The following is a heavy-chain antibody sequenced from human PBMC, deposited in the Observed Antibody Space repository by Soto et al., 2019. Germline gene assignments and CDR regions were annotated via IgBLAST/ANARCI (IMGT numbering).Heavy chain of an antibody. V-gene: IGHV3-21*01. J-gene: IGHJ6*02. CDR3: ARDFKVLLWFGESPYYYGMDV. D-gene: IGHD3-10*01. CDR2: ISSSSSYI. Sequence: PGGSLRLSCAASGFTFSSYSMNWVRQAPGKGLEWVSSISSSSSYIYYADSVKGRFTISRDNAKNSLYLQMNSLRAEDTAVYYCARDFKVLLWFGESPYYYGMDVWGQVTTVTVSS. CDR1: GFTFSSYS.